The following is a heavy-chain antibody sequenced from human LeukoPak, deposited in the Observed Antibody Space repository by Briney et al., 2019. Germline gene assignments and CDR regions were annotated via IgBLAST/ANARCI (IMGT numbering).Heavy chain of an antibody. Sequence: GGSLRLSCAASGFAVSSNYMSWVRQTPGKGLEWVSLIYSGGSTYYADSVKGRFTISRDNSKNTLYLQMNSLRAEDTAVYCCARAICSGGKCYFDYWGQGTLVTVSS. CDR1: GFAVSSNY. CDR2: IYSGGST. V-gene: IGHV3-53*01. CDR3: ARAICSGGKCYFDY. D-gene: IGHD2-15*01. J-gene: IGHJ4*02.